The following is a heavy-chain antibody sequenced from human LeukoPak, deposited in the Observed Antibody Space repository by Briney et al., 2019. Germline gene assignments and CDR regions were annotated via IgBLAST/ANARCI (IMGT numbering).Heavy chain of an antibody. J-gene: IGHJ4*02. D-gene: IGHD3-16*02. CDR2: INMYNGNT. V-gene: IGHV1-18*01. Sequence: ASVKVSCKASGYTFTSYAISWVRQAPGQGPGWMGWINMYNGNTNYAQKLQGRVTMTTDTSTSTAYMELRSLRSDDTAVYYCARVGGNYVWGSYRPEGCFDSWGQGTLVTVSS. CDR1: GYTFTSYA. CDR3: ARVGGNYVWGSYRPEGCFDS.